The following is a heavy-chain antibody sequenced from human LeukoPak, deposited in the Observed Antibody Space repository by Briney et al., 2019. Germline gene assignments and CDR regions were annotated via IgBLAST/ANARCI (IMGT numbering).Heavy chain of an antibody. CDR3: ARGQLRD. CDR2: ISSSSSYM. J-gene: IGHJ4*02. D-gene: IGHD1-1*01. CDR1: GFTFSSYS. Sequence: GGSLRLSCAASGFTFSSYSMNWVRQAPGKGLEWVSSISSSSSYMYYADSVKGRFTISIDNAKNSLYLQMNSLRAEDTAVYYCARGQLRDWGQGTLVTVSS. V-gene: IGHV3-21*01.